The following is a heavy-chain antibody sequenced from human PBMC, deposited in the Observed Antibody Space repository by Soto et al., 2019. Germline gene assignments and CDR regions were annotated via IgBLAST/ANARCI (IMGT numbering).Heavy chain of an antibody. D-gene: IGHD3-10*01. Sequence: QVHLAESGGGVVQPGTSLRLSCAASGFTFSSYGMHWVRQAPGKGLEWVAAIAYDGSKKYYVDYVKARFTISRDNSKNTVYLQVNSLSAEDTAVYTCARGRGSNYYGLEVWGRGTTVTVSS. J-gene: IGHJ6*02. CDR1: GFTFSSYG. CDR2: IAYDGSKK. V-gene: IGHV3-30*03. CDR3: ARGRGSNYYGLEV.